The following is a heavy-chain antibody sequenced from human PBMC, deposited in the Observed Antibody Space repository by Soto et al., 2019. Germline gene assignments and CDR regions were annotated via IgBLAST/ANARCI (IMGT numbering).Heavy chain of an antibody. V-gene: IGHV3-23*01. Sequence: EVQLLESGGGLVQPGGSLRLSCAASGFTFSSYAMSWVRQTPGKGLEWVSAISGSGGSTYYADSVKGRFTISRDNSKNTLYLQMNSLRAEDTAVYYCASLPDREAARLYCDHWGQGTLVTVSS. J-gene: IGHJ4*02. D-gene: IGHD6-6*01. CDR3: ASLPDREAARLYCDH. CDR2: ISGSGGST. CDR1: GFTFSSYA.